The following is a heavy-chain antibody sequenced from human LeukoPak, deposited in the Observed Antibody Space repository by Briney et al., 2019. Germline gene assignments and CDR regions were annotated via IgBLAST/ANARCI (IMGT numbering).Heavy chain of an antibody. Sequence: ASVKVSCKASGYTFTSYGISWVRQAPGQGLEWMGWISAYNGNINYAQKLQGRVTMTTDTSTSTAYMELRSLRSDDTAVYYCARAGSSMVRGVIPDYWGQGTLVTVSS. CDR3: ARAGSSMVRGVIPDY. CDR2: ISAYNGNI. V-gene: IGHV1-18*01. CDR1: GYTFTSYG. D-gene: IGHD3-10*01. J-gene: IGHJ4*02.